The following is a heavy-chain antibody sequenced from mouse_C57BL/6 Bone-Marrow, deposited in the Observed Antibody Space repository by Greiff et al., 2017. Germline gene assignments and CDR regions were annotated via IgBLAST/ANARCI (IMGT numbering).Heavy chain of an antibody. J-gene: IGHJ2*01. CDR3: ARAIYKAPYCFDY. CDR2: INPSSGST. CDR1: GYTFTSYT. Sequence: VKLQQSGAELARPGASVKMSCKASGYTFTSYTMHWVQQRPGQGLEWIGYINPSSGSTKYNQKFKDKATFTADKSSSTAYMQLSSLTSEDSAVXYCARAIYKAPYCFDYWGQGTTLTVSS. V-gene: IGHV1-4*01. D-gene: IGHD1-3*01.